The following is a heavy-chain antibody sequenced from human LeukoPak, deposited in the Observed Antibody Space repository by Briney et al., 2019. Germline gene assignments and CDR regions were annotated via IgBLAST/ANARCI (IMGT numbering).Heavy chain of an antibody. Sequence: GGSLRLSRAXSGFTFGSYWMSWVRQAPGKGLEWVSYISSSGSTIYYADSVKGRFTISRDNAKNSLYLQMNSLRAEDTAVYYCAAANYYDSSGFPDYWGQGTLVTVSS. CDR3: AAANYYDSSGFPDY. V-gene: IGHV3-48*04. CDR1: GFTFGSYW. CDR2: ISSSGSTI. J-gene: IGHJ4*02. D-gene: IGHD3-22*01.